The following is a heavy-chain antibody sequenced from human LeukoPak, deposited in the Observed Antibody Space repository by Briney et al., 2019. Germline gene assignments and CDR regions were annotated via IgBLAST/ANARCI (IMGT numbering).Heavy chain of an antibody. CDR3: AREDYGDYGDAFDI. CDR2: INSDGSTT. CDR1: GFTLSSYW. D-gene: IGHD4-17*01. J-gene: IGHJ3*02. V-gene: IGHV3-74*01. Sequence: GGSLRLSCAASGFTLSSYWIYWVRQAPGKGLVWVSRINSDGSTTTYADSVKGRFTISRDNAKNSLYLQMNSLRAEDAAVYYCAREDYGDYGDAFDIWGQGTMVTVSS.